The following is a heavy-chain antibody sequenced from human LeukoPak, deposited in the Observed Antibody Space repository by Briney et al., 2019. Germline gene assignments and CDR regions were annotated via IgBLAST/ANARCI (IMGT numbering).Heavy chain of an antibody. CDR3: ARQYCSGGSCYSYLDY. D-gene: IGHD2-15*01. CDR1: GGSISSGGYS. CDR2: IYHSGST. V-gene: IGHV4-30-2*01. J-gene: IGHJ4*02. Sequence: SETLSLTCAVSGGSISSGGYSWSWIRQPPGKCLEWIGYIYHSGSTYYNPSLKSRVTISVDRSKNQFSLKLSSVTAADTAVYYCARQYCSGGSCYSYLDYWGQGTLVTVSS.